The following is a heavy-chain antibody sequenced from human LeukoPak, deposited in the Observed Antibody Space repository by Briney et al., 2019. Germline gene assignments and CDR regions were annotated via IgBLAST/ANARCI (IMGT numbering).Heavy chain of an antibody. D-gene: IGHD1-26*01. CDR1: GGSISSYY. Sequence: SETLSLTCTVSGGSISSYYWGWIRQPPGKGLEWIGSIYYSGSTYYNPSLKSRVTILVDTSKNQFSLKLSPVTAADTAVYYCARELSGSQFDWGQGTLVTVSS. V-gene: IGHV4-39*07. CDR3: ARELSGSQFD. J-gene: IGHJ1*01. CDR2: IYYSGST.